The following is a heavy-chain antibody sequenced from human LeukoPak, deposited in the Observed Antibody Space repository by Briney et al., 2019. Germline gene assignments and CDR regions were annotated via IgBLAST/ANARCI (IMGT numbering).Heavy chain of an antibody. D-gene: IGHD4-11*01. V-gene: IGHV4-59*01. Sequence: SETLSLTCTVSGGSISSYSWSWIRQPPGKGLEWIGYISYGGVTNYSPSLKSRVTISLDTSKRQVSLELGSVSAADTAMYYCARRSTVTTRDIFYYYMDVWGKGTTVTVSS. CDR1: GGSISSYS. CDR3: ARRSTVTTRDIFYYYMDV. J-gene: IGHJ6*03. CDR2: ISYGGVT.